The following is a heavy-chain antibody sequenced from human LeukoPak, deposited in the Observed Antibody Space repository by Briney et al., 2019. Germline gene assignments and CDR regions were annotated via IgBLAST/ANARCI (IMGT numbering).Heavy chain of an antibody. CDR2: IWYDGSNP. J-gene: IGHJ4*02. CDR3: ARGNIVGATNLDY. D-gene: IGHD1-26*01. Sequence: PGGSLRLSCAASGFTFSRYGMHWVLQAPGKGLEWVAVIWYDGSNPDYADSVKGRFTISRDNSKNTLYLQMNSLRAEDTAVYYCARGNIVGATNLDYWGQGTLVTVSS. CDR1: GFTFSRYG. V-gene: IGHV3-33*01.